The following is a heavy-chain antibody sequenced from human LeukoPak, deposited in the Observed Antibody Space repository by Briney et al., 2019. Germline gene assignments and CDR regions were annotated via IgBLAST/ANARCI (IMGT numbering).Heavy chain of an antibody. V-gene: IGHV3-9*01. Sequence: GGSLRLSCVAPGFSFDDYGMHWVWQAPGKGLEWASGISWNSGSIGYAGSVKGRFTISRDNAKNSLYLQMNSLRPEDTALYYCAKGGTGYHDAFDIWGQGTVVTVSS. CDR1: GFSFDDYG. J-gene: IGHJ3*02. D-gene: IGHD3/OR15-3a*01. CDR2: ISWNSGSI. CDR3: AKGGTGYHDAFDI.